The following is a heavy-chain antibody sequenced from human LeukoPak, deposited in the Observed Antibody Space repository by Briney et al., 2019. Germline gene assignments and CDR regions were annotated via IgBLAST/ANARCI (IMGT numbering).Heavy chain of an antibody. Sequence: ASVTVSCKASGYTFTGYYMHWVRQAPGQGLEWMGWINPSSGGTNYAQKFQGRVTMTRDTSISTAYMELSRLRSDDTAVYYCARDSYYDSSGYYSTEYFQHWGEGNLVTVSS. CDR1: GYTFTGYY. J-gene: IGHJ1*01. CDR2: INPSSGGT. CDR3: ARDSYYDSSGYYSTEYFQH. D-gene: IGHD3-22*01. V-gene: IGHV1-2*02.